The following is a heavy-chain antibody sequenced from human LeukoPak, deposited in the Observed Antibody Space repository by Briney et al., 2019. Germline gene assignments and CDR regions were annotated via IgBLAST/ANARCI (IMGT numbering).Heavy chain of an antibody. Sequence: GGSLRLSCAASGYTFSSYSMSWVRQAPGKGLEWVSYISSSSSTIYYADSVKGRFTISRDNAKNSLYLQMNSLRAEDTAVYYGTRRQWLVPTDAFDIWGQGTMVTVSS. CDR1: GYTFSSYS. CDR3: TRRQWLVPTDAFDI. D-gene: IGHD6-19*01. J-gene: IGHJ3*02. CDR2: ISSSSSTI. V-gene: IGHV3-48*04.